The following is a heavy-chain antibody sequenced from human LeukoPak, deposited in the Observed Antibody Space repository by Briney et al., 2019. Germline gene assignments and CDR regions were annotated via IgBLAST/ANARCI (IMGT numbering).Heavy chain of an antibody. Sequence: GGSLRLSCAASGFTLGSYGMHWVRQAPGKGLEWVGVIWHDGSNTFYADSVKGRFTISRDNSKNTLYLQMNSLRAEDTAVYYCARDGVNCSGAGCYSFFAFDIWGQGTMVTVSS. J-gene: IGHJ3*02. V-gene: IGHV3-33*01. D-gene: IGHD2-15*01. CDR3: ARDGVNCSGAGCYSFFAFDI. CDR2: IWHDGSNT. CDR1: GFTLGSYG.